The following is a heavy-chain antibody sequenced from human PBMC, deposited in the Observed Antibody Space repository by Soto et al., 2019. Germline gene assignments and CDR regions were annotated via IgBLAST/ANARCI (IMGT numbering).Heavy chain of an antibody. D-gene: IGHD2-21*02. Sequence: SETLSLTCTVSGGSISSYYWSWIRQPPGKGLEWIGYIYYSGSTNYNPSLKSRVTISVDTFKNQFSLKLSSVTAADTAVYYCARNCGGDCYQDYGMDIWGQGTTVTVSS. CDR2: IYYSGST. CDR3: ARNCGGDCYQDYGMDI. J-gene: IGHJ6*02. V-gene: IGHV4-59*01. CDR1: GGSISSYY.